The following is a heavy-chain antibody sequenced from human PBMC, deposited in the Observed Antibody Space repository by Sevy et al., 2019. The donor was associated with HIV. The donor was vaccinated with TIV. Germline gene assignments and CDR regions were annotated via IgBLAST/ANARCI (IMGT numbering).Heavy chain of an antibody. V-gene: IGHV3-23*01. CDR2: ISGNGGST. J-gene: IGHJ6*02. CDR3: AKHLLIVVGEGMDV. Sequence: GGFLRLSCAGSGFTFSSYAMNWVRQAPGKGLEWLSAISGNGGSTFYADSVKGRFSISRDNSKNTLYLQMNSLRAENTATYYCAKHLLIVVGEGMDVWGQGTTVTVSS. CDR1: GFTFSSYA. D-gene: IGHD2-2*01.